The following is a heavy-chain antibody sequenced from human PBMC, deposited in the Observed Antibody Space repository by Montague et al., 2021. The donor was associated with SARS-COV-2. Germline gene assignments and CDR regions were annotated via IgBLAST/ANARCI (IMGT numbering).Heavy chain of an antibody. Sequence: SETLSLTCTVSGGSISTYYWSWIRQSPGKGLEWIGYTYYSGNPNYNPSXRSRLSMSVDTSKNQFSLELSSVTAADTAVFFCARGKGRSPDAFDIWGQGITVTVSS. CDR2: TYYSGNP. J-gene: IGHJ3*02. CDR3: ARGKGRSPDAFDI. CDR1: GGSISTYY. V-gene: IGHV4-59*01. D-gene: IGHD2-15*01.